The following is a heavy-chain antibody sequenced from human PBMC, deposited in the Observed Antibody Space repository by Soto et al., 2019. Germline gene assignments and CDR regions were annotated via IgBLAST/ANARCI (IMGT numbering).Heavy chain of an antibody. CDR1: GDSVSSNSAA. D-gene: IGHD3-10*01. J-gene: IGHJ6*02. V-gene: IGHV6-1*01. Sequence: AQTLSLTCAISGDSVSSNSAAWNRIRQSPSRGLEWLGRTYYRSKWYNDYAVSVKSRITINPDTSKNQFSLQLNSVTPEDTAVYYCARDAAGITMVRGLIITGGYYGIDVRGQGPPVTVSS. CDR3: ARDAAGITMVRGLIITGGYYGIDV. CDR2: TYYRSKWYN.